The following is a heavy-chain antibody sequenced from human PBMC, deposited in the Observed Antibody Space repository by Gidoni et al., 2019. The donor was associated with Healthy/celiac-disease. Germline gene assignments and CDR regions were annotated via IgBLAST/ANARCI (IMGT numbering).Heavy chain of an antibody. CDR1: GFTFSSYA. D-gene: IGHD4-17*01. Sequence: QVQLVESGGGVVQPGRSLRLSWAAPGFTFSSYAMHWVRQAPGKGLEWVAVISYDGSNKYYADSVKGRFTISRDNSKNTLYLQMNSLRAEDTAVYYCARDLDGGAVMDVWGQGTTVTVSS. CDR3: ARDLDGGAVMDV. V-gene: IGHV3-30-3*01. CDR2: ISYDGSNK. J-gene: IGHJ6*02.